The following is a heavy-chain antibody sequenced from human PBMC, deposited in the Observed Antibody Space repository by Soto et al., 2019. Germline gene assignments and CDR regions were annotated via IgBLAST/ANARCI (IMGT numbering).Heavy chain of an antibody. CDR1: GFTFRTYG. D-gene: IGHD6-19*01. V-gene: IGHV3-30*18. CDR3: AKEAPGGWHFFDT. J-gene: IGHJ4*02. CDR2: ISDDGSQK. Sequence: QPGGSLRLSCAASGFTFRTYGMHWVRQAPGKGLEWVAFISDDGSQKYYGDSVKGRFTISRDNSKNTLSLRMISLGTEDTSVYYCAKEAPGGWHFFDTWGQGTLVTVSS.